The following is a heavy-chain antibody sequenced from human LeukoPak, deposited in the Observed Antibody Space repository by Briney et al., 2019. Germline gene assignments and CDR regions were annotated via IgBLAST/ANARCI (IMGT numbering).Heavy chain of an antibody. Sequence: GGSLRLSCAASGFTFSSYWMSWVRQAPGKGLEWVANIKQDGSEKYYVDSVRGRFTISRDNAKNSLYLQMNSLRSDDTAVYYCARDWRRPNYGHPDYMDVWGKGTTVTVSS. CDR2: IKQDGSEK. CDR3: ARDWRRPNYGHPDYMDV. CDR1: GFTFSSYW. V-gene: IGHV3-7*03. D-gene: IGHD3-10*01. J-gene: IGHJ6*03.